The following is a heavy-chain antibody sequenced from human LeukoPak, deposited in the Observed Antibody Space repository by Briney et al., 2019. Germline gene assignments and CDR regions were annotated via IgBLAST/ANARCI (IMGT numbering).Heavy chain of an antibody. V-gene: IGHV1-2*06. CDR3: ARSLPSWPASMYYFDY. CDR2: INPNSGGT. D-gene: IGHD2-2*01. J-gene: IGHJ4*02. CDR1: GYTFTGYY. Sequence: ASVKVSCKASGYTFTGYYMHWVRQAPGQGLEWMGRINPNSGGTNYAQKFQGRVTMTRDTSISTAYMELSRLRSDDTAAYYCARSLPSWPASMYYFDYWGQGTLVTVSS.